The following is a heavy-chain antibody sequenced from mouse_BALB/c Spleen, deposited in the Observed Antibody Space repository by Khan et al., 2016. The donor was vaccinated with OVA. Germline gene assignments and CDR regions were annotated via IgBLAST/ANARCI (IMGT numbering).Heavy chain of an antibody. J-gene: IGHJ2*01. CDR3: ARDRIDY. CDR1: GYTFTSYW. Sequence: VQLVESGAELAKPGASVKMSCTASGYTFTSYWMHWIKQRPGQGLEWIGYTNPTSGYTDYNQKFKDKATLTADKSSSTAYMQLSSLTSDDSAVYYCARDRIDYWGQGTALTVSS. CDR2: TNPTSGYT. V-gene: IGHV1-7*01.